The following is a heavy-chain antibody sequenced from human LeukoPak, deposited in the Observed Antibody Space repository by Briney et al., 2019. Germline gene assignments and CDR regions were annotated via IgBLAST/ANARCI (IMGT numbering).Heavy chain of an antibody. CDR3: ARVGVFSSSWYLDY. CDR2: INHSGST. CDR1: GGSFSGYY. Sequence: SETLSLTCAVYGGSFSGYYWSWIRQPPGKGLEWIGEINHSGSTNYNPSLKRRVTISVDTSKNQFSVKLSSVTAADTAVYYCARVGVFSSSWYLDYWGQGTLVTVSS. D-gene: IGHD6-13*01. V-gene: IGHV4-34*01. J-gene: IGHJ4*02.